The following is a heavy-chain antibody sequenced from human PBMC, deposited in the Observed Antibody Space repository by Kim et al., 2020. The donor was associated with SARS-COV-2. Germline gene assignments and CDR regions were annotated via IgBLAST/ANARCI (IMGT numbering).Heavy chain of an antibody. CDR1: GGTFSSYA. CDR3: ARDRVDYSKGVRNWFDP. CDR2: IIPIFGTA. Sequence: SVKVSCKASGGTFSSYAISWVRQAPGQGLEWMGGIIPIFGTANYAQKFQGRVTITADESTSTAYMELSSLRSEDTAVYYCARDRVDYSKGVRNWFDPWGQGTLVTVSS. J-gene: IGHJ5*02. D-gene: IGHD4-4*01. V-gene: IGHV1-69*13.